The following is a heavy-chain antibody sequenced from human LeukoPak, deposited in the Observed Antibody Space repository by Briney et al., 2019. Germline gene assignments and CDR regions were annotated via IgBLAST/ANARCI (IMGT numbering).Heavy chain of an antibody. CDR2: INHSGST. D-gene: IGHD3-22*01. J-gene: IGHJ4*02. V-gene: IGHV4-39*07. Sequence: SETLSLTCTVSGGSISSSSYYWGWIRQPPGKGLEWIGEINHSGSTNYNPSLKSRVTISVDTSKNQFSLKLSSVTAADTAVYYCARDRGRRGIVVVITQPFDYWGQGTLVTVSS. CDR1: GGSISSSSYY. CDR3: ARDRGRRGIVVVITQPFDY.